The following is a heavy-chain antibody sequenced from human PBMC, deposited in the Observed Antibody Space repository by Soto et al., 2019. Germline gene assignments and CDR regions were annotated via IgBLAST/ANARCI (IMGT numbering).Heavy chain of an antibody. CDR2: VEVENDDR. D-gene: IGHD1-26*01. CDR1: GITFSDLH. J-gene: IGHJ4*02. Sequence: EVLLQQSGAEAREPGGVVKMSCAVSGITFSDLHMHWVKQAPGKGLEWVGLVEVENDDRLYAEKYRGRLNITTDTSRHTSYMELTRLTSDDTAIYFCAAVRGSLGSLSFDYWGQGTPVTVSA. CDR3: AAVRGSLGSLSFDY. V-gene: IGHV1-69-2*01.